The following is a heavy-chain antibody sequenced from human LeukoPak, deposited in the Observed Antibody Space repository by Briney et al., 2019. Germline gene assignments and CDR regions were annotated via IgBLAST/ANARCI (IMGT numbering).Heavy chain of an antibody. D-gene: IGHD4-11*01. J-gene: IGHJ4*02. V-gene: IGHV1-3*01. CDR3: ARCFTLTSLSDY. CDR2: INAGNGNT. Sequence: ASVKVSCKASGYTFTTYPMHWVRQAPGQRLEWMGWINAGNGNTKYSQKLQGRVTITRDTSASIAYMELSSLRSEDTAVYYCARCFTLTSLSDYWGQGTLVTVSS. CDR1: GYTFTTYP.